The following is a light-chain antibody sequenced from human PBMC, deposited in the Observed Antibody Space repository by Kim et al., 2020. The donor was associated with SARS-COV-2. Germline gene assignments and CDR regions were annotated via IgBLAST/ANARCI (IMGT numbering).Light chain of an antibody. V-gene: IGLV2-11*03. CDR1: SSDVGGYSY. CDR2: AVT. CDR3: CSYAGRSTWV. J-gene: IGLJ3*02. Sequence: PSVTVACTGPSSDVGGYSYVSWYQQHPGKAPKVMIYAVTKRPSGVPDRFSGSKSGNTASLTISGLQAEDEADYYCCSYAGRSTWVFGGGTKVTVL.